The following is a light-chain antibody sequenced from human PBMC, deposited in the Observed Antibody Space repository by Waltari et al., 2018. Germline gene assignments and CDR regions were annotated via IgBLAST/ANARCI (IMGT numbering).Light chain of an antibody. CDR3: QQYYSTPPT. J-gene: IGKJ1*01. CDR1: QSVLYSSNNKNY. Sequence: DIVMTQSPDSLAVSLGERATINCKSSQSVLYSSNNKNYLAWYQQKPGQPPKLLISWASTRESGVPDRFCGSGSGTDFTLTISSLQAEDVAVYYCQQYYSTPPTFGQGTKVEIK. CDR2: WAS. V-gene: IGKV4-1*01.